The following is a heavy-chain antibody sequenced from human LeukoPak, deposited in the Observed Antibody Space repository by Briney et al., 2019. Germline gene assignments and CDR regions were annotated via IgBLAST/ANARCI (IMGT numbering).Heavy chain of an antibody. CDR2: ISSSGSTI. CDR3: ARDPRAPQQLVLAFDY. D-gene: IGHD6-13*01. Sequence: GGSLRLSCATSGFTFSSYEMNWVRQAPGKGLEWVSYISSSGSTIYYADSVKGRFTISRDNAKNSLYLQMNSLRAEDTAVYYCARDPRAPQQLVLAFDYWGQGTLVTVSS. CDR1: GFTFSSYE. V-gene: IGHV3-48*03. J-gene: IGHJ4*02.